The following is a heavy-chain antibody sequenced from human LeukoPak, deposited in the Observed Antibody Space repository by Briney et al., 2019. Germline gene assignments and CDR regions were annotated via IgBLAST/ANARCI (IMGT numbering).Heavy chain of an antibody. CDR3: AKPITYYIAAAGHAFDI. CDR1: GFTFSTYG. Sequence: PGGSLRLSCAASGFTFSTYGMHWVRQAPGKGLEWVAFIRYDGSNKYYADSVKGRFTISRDNSKNTLYLQMNSLRAEDTAVYYCAKPITYYIAAAGHAFDIWGQGTMVTVSS. CDR2: IRYDGSNK. V-gene: IGHV3-30*02. J-gene: IGHJ3*02. D-gene: IGHD6-13*01.